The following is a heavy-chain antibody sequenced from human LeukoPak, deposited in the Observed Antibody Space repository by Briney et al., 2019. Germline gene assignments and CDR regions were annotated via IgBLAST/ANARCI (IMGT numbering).Heavy chain of an antibody. D-gene: IGHD4-17*01. CDR1: GCTFTSYY. J-gene: IGHJ4*02. CDR2: INPSGGST. Sequence: GTSVKVSCKASGCTFTSYYMHWVQQAPGQGLEWIGIINPSGGSTSYAQKFQGRVTMTRDTSTSTVYMELSSLRSEDTAVYYCARGTTTVTTFDYWGQGTLVTVSS. CDR3: ARGTTTVTTFDY. V-gene: IGHV1-46*03.